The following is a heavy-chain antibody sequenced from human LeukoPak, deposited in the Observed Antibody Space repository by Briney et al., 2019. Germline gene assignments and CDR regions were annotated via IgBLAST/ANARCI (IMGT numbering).Heavy chain of an antibody. CDR1: GGSISSYY. J-gene: IGHJ4*02. V-gene: IGHV4-59*01. Sequence: SETLSLTCTVSGGSISSYYWSWIRQPPGKGLEWIGYIYYSGSTYYNPSLKSRVTISLDTSKNQFSLKPSSVTAADTAVYFCARTHDYGGNTDFDYWGQGILVTVSS. D-gene: IGHD4-23*01. CDR2: IYYSGST. CDR3: ARTHDYGGNTDFDY.